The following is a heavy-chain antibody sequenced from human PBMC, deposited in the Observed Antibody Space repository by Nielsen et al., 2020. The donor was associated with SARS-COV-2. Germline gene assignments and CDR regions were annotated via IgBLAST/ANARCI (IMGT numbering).Heavy chain of an antibody. V-gene: IGHV3-30-3*01. J-gene: IGHJ4*02. CDR1: GFTFSSYA. CDR2: ISYDGSNK. D-gene: IGHD6-13*01. Sequence: GESLKISCAASGFTFSSYAMHWVRQAPGKGLEWVAVISYDGSNKYYADSVKGRFTISRDNSKNTLFLQMNSLRAEDTGLYYCAKASRAATGFDYWGQGTLVTVSS. CDR3: AKASRAATGFDY.